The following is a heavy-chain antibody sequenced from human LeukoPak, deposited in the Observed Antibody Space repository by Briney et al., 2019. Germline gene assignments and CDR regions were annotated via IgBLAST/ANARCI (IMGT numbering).Heavy chain of an antibody. Sequence: MTGGSLRLSCVASGFTFSDYYMSWIRQAPGKGLECVSYISSSGGTIYYADSVKGRFTISRDNGKNSLYLQMNSLRAEDTAVYYCARDREPTDAFDIWGQGTMVTVSS. CDR1: GFTFSDYY. J-gene: IGHJ3*02. D-gene: IGHD1-26*01. CDR2: ISSSGGTI. CDR3: ARDREPTDAFDI. V-gene: IGHV3-11*01.